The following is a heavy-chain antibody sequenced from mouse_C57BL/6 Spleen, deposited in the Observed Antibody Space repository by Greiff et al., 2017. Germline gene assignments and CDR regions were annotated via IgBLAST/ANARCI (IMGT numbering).Heavy chain of an antibody. Sequence: VQLQQSGPELVKPGASVKISCKASGYAFSSSWMNWVKQRPGKGLEWIGRIYPGDGDTNYNGKFKGKATLTADKSSSTAYMQLSSLTSEDSAVYFCARSRTGTEGWFAYWGQGTLVTVSA. CDR1: GYAFSSSW. CDR2: IYPGDGDT. J-gene: IGHJ3*01. CDR3: ARSRTGTEGWFAY. D-gene: IGHD4-1*01. V-gene: IGHV1-82*01.